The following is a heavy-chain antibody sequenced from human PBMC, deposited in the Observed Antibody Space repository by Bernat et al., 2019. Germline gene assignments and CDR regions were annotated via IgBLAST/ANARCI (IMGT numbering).Heavy chain of an antibody. CDR1: GFTFSSYG. CDR3: ARVYGDYAGFDY. V-gene: IGHV3-30*19. CDR2: ISYDGSNK. D-gene: IGHD4-17*01. J-gene: IGHJ4*02. Sequence: QAQLVESGGGVVQPGRSLRLSCEASGFTFSSYGMHWVRQAPGKGLEWVAVISYDGSNKYYADSVKGRFTISRDNSKNTLYLQMNSLRAEDTAVYYCARVYGDYAGFDYWGQGTLVTVSS.